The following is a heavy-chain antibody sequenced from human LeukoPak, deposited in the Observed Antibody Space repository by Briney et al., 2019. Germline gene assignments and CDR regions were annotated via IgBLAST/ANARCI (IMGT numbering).Heavy chain of an antibody. CDR1: GFTFSSYA. J-gene: IGHJ6*03. CDR2: ISGSGGST. CDR3: AKGGARPTGYYYYMDV. Sequence: GGSLRLSCAASGFTFSSYAMSWVRQAPGKGLERVSAISGSGGSTFYADSVKGRFTISRDNSKNTLFLQMNSLRAEDTAVYYCAKGGARPTGYYYYMDVWGKGTTVTVSS. V-gene: IGHV3-23*01.